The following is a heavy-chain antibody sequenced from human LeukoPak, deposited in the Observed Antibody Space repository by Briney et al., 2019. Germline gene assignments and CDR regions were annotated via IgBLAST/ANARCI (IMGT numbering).Heavy chain of an antibody. CDR1: GYIFTNYW. CDR3: ARHDLPVGCTSSSCPYGSWFDP. Sequence: GESLKISCKGSGYIFTNYWIAWVRQMPGKGLEWMGIINLVNSDTRYSPSFQGQVTMSVDKSLETAYLQWSSLEASDTAIYYCARHDLPVGCTSSSCPYGSWFDPWGQGTLVTVSP. D-gene: IGHD2-2*01. CDR2: INLVNSDT. J-gene: IGHJ5*02. V-gene: IGHV5-51*01.